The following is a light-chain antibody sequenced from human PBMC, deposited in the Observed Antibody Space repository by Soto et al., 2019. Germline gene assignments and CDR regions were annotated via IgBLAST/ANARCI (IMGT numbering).Light chain of an antibody. CDR1: QSISDS. CDR3: QQRRKWPKT. J-gene: IGKJ1*01. V-gene: IGKV3-11*01. CDR2: DAS. Sequence: EIVLTQSPATLSLSPGERATLSCRASQSISDSLAWYQQKPGQPPRLLISDASNRATGIPARFSGSGSGTAFTLTISSLEPEDFAVYYCQQRRKWPKTFGQGTKVEIK.